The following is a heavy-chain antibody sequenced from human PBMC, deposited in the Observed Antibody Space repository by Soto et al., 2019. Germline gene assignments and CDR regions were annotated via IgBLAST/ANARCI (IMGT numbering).Heavy chain of an antibody. CDR3: ARITYYYDSSGYSLRKKRYNWFDP. D-gene: IGHD3-22*01. J-gene: IGHJ5*02. Sequence: SGPTLVNPTETLTLTCTVSGFSLSNARMGVSWIRQPPGKALEWLAHIFSNDEKSYSTSLKSRLTISKDTSKSQVVLTMTNMDPVDTATYYCARITYYYDSSGYSLRKKRYNWFDPWGQGTLVTVSS. CDR1: GFSLSNARMG. CDR2: IFSNDEK. V-gene: IGHV2-26*01.